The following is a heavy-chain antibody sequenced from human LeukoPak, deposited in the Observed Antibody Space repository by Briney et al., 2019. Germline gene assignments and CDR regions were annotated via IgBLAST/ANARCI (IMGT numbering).Heavy chain of an antibody. D-gene: IGHD3-16*02. V-gene: IGHV1-2*02. CDR3: ARDHYDYVWGSYRYLFDY. CDR1: GFTFTAYF. CDR2: INPNSGAT. J-gene: IGHJ4*02. Sequence: VKVSCKASGFTFTAYFMHWVRQAPGQGLEWMGWINPNSGATNYAQKLQGRVTMTTDTSTSTAYMELRSLRSDDTAVYYCARDHYDYVWGSYRYLFDYWGQGTLVTVSS.